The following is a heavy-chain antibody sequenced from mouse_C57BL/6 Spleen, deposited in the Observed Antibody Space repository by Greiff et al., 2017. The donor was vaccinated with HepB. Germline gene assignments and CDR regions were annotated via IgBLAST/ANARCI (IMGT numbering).Heavy chain of an antibody. CDR3: ARSGLRRPFAY. V-gene: IGHV1-50*01. J-gene: IGHJ3*01. CDR2: IDPSDSYT. Sequence: QVQLQQPGAELVKPGASVKLSCKASGYTFTSYWMQWVKQRPGQGLEWIGEIDPSDSYTNYNQKFKGKATLTVDTSSSTAYMQLSSLTSEDSAVYYCARSGLRRPFAYWGQGTLVTVSA. D-gene: IGHD2-2*01. CDR1: GYTFTSYW.